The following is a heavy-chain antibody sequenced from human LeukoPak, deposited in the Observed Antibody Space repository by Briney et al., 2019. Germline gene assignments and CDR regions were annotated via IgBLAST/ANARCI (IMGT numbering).Heavy chain of an antibody. Sequence: GGSLRLSCAASGFTFSSYTMSWVRQAPGKGLEWVSTITTSDGNTYYADSVKGRFTISRDSSKNTLYLQMNSLRAEDTAVYYCAKVAPATYYDFWSGYSPFDYWGQGTLVTVSS. CDR1: GFTFSSYT. J-gene: IGHJ4*02. CDR2: ITTSDGNT. V-gene: IGHV3-23*01. D-gene: IGHD3-3*01. CDR3: AKVAPATYYDFWSGYSPFDY.